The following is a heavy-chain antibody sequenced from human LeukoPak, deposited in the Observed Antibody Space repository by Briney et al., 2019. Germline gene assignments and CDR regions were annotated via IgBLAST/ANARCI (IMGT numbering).Heavy chain of an antibody. Sequence: PGGSLRLSCAASGFTFSSCAMSWVRQAPGKGLEWVSAISGSGDSTFYADSVKGRFTISRDNSKNTLYLQMNSLRAEDTAVYYCAKLSRIAAAGTQDYWGQGTPVTVSS. J-gene: IGHJ4*02. CDR2: ISGSGDST. V-gene: IGHV3-23*01. D-gene: IGHD6-13*01. CDR1: GFTFSSCA. CDR3: AKLSRIAAAGTQDY.